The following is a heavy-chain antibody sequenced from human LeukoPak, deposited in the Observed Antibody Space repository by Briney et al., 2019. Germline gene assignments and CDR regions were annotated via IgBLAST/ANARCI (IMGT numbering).Heavy chain of an antibody. CDR2: INPNSGGT. Sequence: ASVKVSCKASGYTFTGYYMHWVRQAPGQGLEWMGWINPNSGGTNYAQKFQGSVTMTRDTSISTAYMELSRLRSDDTAVYYCARDKIAALGYDNWFDPWGQGTLVTVSS. V-gene: IGHV1-2*02. J-gene: IGHJ5*02. D-gene: IGHD6-6*01. CDR3: ARDKIAALGYDNWFDP. CDR1: GYTFTGYY.